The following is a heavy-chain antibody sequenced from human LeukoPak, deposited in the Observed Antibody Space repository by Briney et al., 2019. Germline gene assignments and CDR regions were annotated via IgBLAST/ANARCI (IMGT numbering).Heavy chain of an antibody. CDR2: ISYDGSNK. Sequence: PGGSLRLSCAASGFTFSSYGMHWVRQAPGRGLEWVAVISYDGSNKYYADSVKGRFTISRDNSKNTLYLQMNFLRAEDTALYYCAICGYTYGTNPFDYWGQGTLVTVSS. J-gene: IGHJ4*02. D-gene: IGHD5-18*01. CDR1: GFTFSSYG. CDR3: AICGYTYGTNPFDY. V-gene: IGHV3-30*03.